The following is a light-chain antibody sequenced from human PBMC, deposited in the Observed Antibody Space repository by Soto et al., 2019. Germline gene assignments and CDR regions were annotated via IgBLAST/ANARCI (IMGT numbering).Light chain of an antibody. CDR1: QSVTTN. CDR3: QQYHSWPNT. V-gene: IGKV3-15*01. Sequence: ETVLTQSPATLSVSPGERATFSCKASQSVTTNLAWYQQKPGQVPRLLIYGAFTRATGIPARFSGSGSGTEFTLSISSLQSEDFAIYHCQQYHSWPNTFGQGTKVDIK. CDR2: GAF. J-gene: IGKJ2*01.